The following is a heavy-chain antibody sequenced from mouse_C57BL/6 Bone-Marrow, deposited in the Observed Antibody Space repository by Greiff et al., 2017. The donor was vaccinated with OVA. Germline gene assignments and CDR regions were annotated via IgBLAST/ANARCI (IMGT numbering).Heavy chain of an antibody. J-gene: IGHJ2*01. Sequence: EVMLVESGGDLVKPGGSLKLSCAASGFTFSSYGMSWVRQTPDKRLEWVATISSGGSYTYYPASVKGRFTISRDNAKNTLYLQLSSLKSEDTAMYYCARPAEDYWGQGTTLTVSS. CDR3: ARPAEDY. CDR1: GFTFSSYG. D-gene: IGHD1-2*01. V-gene: IGHV5-6*01. CDR2: ISSGGSYT.